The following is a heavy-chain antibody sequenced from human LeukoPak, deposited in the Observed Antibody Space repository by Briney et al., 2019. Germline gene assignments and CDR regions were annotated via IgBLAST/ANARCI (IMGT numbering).Heavy chain of an antibody. J-gene: IGHJ4*02. D-gene: IGHD3-10*01. CDR2: IYYSGST. Sequence: SETLSLTCTVSGYSISSGHYWGWIRPPPGEGLEWIGTIYYSGSTYYNPSFKSRVTISVDTSKNQFSLKLSSVTAADTAVYYCARGRTHYYGSGSYYFDYWGQGTLVPVSS. V-gene: IGHV4-38-2*02. CDR3: ARGRTHYYGSGSYYFDY. CDR1: GYSISSGHY.